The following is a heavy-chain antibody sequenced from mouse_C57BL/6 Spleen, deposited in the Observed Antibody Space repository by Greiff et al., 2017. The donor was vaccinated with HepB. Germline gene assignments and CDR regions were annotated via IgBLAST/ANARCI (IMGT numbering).Heavy chain of an antibody. CDR2: IDPSDSYT. D-gene: IGHD1-1*01. CDR3: AIITTVVATDY. V-gene: IGHV1-50*01. J-gene: IGHJ2*01. Sequence: QVQLQQPGAELVKPGASVKLSCKASGYTFTSYWMQWVKQRPGQGLEWIGEIDPSDSYTNYNQKFKGKATLTVDTSSSTAYMQLSNLTSEDSAVFYCAIITTVVATDYWGQGTALTVSS. CDR1: GYTFTSYW.